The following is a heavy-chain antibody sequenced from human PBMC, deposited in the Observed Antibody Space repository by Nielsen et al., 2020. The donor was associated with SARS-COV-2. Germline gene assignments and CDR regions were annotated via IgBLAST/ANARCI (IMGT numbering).Heavy chain of an antibody. D-gene: IGHD7-27*01. CDR3: TRDTTPWGLVPVH. V-gene: IGHV3-49*03. CDR1: GFTFGDFA. CDR2: IRSKNYGGTT. Sequence: GGSLRLSCTASGFTFGDFAMSWFRQAPGKGLEWVGFIRSKNYGGTTQYAASVEGRFTISRDDSKILVYLQMRSLKIEDTGFYYCTRDTTPWGLVPVHWGHGTLVTVPS. J-gene: IGHJ4*01.